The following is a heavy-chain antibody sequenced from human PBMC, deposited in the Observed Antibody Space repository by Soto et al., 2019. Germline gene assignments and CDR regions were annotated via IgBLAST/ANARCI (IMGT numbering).Heavy chain of an antibody. CDR1: GFTFSSYA. Sequence: QVQLVESGGGVVQPGRSLRLSCAASGFTFSSYAMHWVRQAPGKGLEWVAVISYDGSNKYYADSVKGRFTISRDNSKNTLYLQMNSLRAEDTAVYYCAKGDSSGYHWGQGTLVTVSS. V-gene: IGHV3-30-3*01. D-gene: IGHD3-22*01. CDR2: ISYDGSNK. J-gene: IGHJ5*02. CDR3: AKGDSSGYH.